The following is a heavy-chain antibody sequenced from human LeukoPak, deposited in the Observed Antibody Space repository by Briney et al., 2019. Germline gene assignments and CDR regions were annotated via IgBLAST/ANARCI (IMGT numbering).Heavy chain of an antibody. Sequence: GGSLRLSCAASGFTFSDHYMDWVRQAPGKGLEWVGRTRNKANSYTTEYAASVKGRFTISRDDSKNSLYLQMNSLKTEDTAVYYCTRVSNYGYYFDYWGQGTLVTVSS. J-gene: IGHJ4*02. D-gene: IGHD4-11*01. CDR3: TRVSNYGYYFDY. V-gene: IGHV3-72*01. CDR2: TRNKANSYTT. CDR1: GFTFSDHY.